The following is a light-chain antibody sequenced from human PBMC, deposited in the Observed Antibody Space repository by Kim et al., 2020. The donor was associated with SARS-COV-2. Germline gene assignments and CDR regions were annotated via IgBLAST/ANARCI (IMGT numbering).Light chain of an antibody. CDR2: GAS. CDR3: QQSYSTPYI. V-gene: IGKV1-39*01. J-gene: IGKJ2*01. Sequence: ASVGDRVTSTCRASRTISTYLNWYQHKPGKAPNLLIYGASSLQSGVPSRFSGSGSGTSFTLTISSLQPEDFGNYYCQQSYSTPYIFGPGTKVDIK. CDR1: RTISTY.